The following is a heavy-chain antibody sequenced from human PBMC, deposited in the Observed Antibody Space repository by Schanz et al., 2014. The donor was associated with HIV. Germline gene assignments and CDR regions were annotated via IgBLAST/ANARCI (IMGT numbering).Heavy chain of an antibody. Sequence: QVQLVESGGGVVQPGRSLRLSCAASGFTFSTYGMHWVRQGPGKGLEWVAFISYDGSNKYYADSVKGRFTISRDNSKNTLFLQMNSLRGEDTAVXYCARVANWDYYGMDVWGRGTTVTVSS. CDR3: ARVANWDYYGMDV. CDR2: ISYDGSNK. J-gene: IGHJ6*02. CDR1: GFTFSTYG. D-gene: IGHD3-16*01. V-gene: IGHV3-30*03.